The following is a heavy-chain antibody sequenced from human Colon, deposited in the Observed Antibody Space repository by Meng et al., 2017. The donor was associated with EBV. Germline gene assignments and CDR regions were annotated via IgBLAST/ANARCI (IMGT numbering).Heavy chain of an antibody. J-gene: IGHJ4*02. CDR2: IYYSGST. Sequence: QLQPQESGPGLLKLSQTPSLTCPVSGGSISMGGYYWSWIRQHPGKGLEWIGYIYYSGSTYYNPSLKSRVTISIDTSKNQFSLKLSSVTAADTAVYYCARGPSRWLQFSFDYWGQGTLVTVSS. D-gene: IGHD5-24*01. CDR1: GGSISMGGYY. CDR3: ARGPSRWLQFSFDY. V-gene: IGHV4-31*03.